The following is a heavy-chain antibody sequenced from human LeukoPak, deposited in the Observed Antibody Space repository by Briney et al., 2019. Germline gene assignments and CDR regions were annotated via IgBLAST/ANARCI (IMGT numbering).Heavy chain of an antibody. V-gene: IGHV3-48*02. J-gene: IGHJ4*02. CDR1: GFTFSTYA. CDR2: ISTGSSSI. Sequence: GGSLRLSCAASGFTFSTYAMNWVRQAPGKGLEWVSYISTGSSSIYYADSVKGRFTISRDNAKNSLYLQMNSLRDEDTAVYYCARGPSSNWSGLDFWGQGTLLTVSS. CDR3: ARGPSSNWSGLDF. D-gene: IGHD6-13*01.